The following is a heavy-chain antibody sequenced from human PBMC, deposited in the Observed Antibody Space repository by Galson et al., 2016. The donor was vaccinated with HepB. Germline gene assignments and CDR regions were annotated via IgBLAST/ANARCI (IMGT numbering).Heavy chain of an antibody. Sequence: SLRLSCAASGFTVSSNYMSWVRQAPGKGLEWVSVIYSGGSTYYADSVKGRFTISRHNSKNTLYLQMNSLRTEDTAVYYCARDFVWNLYYYGMDVWGQGTTVTVSS. CDR2: IYSGGST. CDR3: ARDFVWNLYYYGMDV. D-gene: IGHD3-9*01. J-gene: IGHJ6*02. V-gene: IGHV3-53*04. CDR1: GFTVSSNY.